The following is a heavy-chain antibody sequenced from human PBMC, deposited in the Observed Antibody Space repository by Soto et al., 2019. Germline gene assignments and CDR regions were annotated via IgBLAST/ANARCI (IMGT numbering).Heavy chain of an antibody. CDR3: ARGGPEMATIGSFDY. Sequence: ASVKVSCKASGYTFTNYFIHWVRQAPGQGLEWMGRINPSDGSTTYAQKFEGRITMTRDTSTSTVYMELSSLGSEGTAVYYCARGGPEMATIGSFDYWGQGTLVTVS. V-gene: IGHV1-46*01. CDR2: INPSDGST. J-gene: IGHJ4*02. D-gene: IGHD5-12*01. CDR1: GYTFTNYF.